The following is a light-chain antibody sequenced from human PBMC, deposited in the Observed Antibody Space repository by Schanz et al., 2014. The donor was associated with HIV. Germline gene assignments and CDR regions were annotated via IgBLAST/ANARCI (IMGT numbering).Light chain of an antibody. CDR1: QSISNW. V-gene: IGKV1-5*03. CDR2: KAS. CDR3: QQSSNTPRYT. J-gene: IGKJ2*01. Sequence: DIQMTQSPSTLSASVGDRVTITCRASQSISNWLAWYQQKLGKAPNLLIYKASTLKSGVPSRFSGSGSGTEFTLTISSLQPDDFATYYCQQSSNTPRYTFGQGTKLEIK.